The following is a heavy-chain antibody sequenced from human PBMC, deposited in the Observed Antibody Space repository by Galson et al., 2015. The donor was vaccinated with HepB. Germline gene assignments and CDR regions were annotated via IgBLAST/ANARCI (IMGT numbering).Heavy chain of an antibody. V-gene: IGHV1-46*01. Sequence: QSGAEVKKPGESLRISCKASGYIFTSYYMHWVRQAPGQGLEWMGIINPSGGSTSYAQKFQGRVTMTRDTSTSTVYMELSSLRSEDTAVYYCARQGGGMDVWGQGTTVTVSS. D-gene: IGHD3-16*01. CDR1: GYIFTSYY. CDR2: INPSGGST. CDR3: ARQGGGMDV. J-gene: IGHJ6*02.